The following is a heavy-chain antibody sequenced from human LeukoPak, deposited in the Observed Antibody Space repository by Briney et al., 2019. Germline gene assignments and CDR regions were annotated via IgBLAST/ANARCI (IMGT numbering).Heavy chain of an antibody. D-gene: IGHD4-17*01. CDR3: AKDNGDYGDYFADY. CDR2: ISYDGSNK. CDR1: GFTFSSYG. J-gene: IGHJ4*02. Sequence: PGGSLRLSCAASGFTFSSYGMHWVRQAPGKGLEWVAGISYDGSNKYYADSVKGRFTISRDNSKNTLYLQMNSLRAEDTAVYYCAKDNGDYGDYFADYWGPGTLVTVSS. V-gene: IGHV3-30*18.